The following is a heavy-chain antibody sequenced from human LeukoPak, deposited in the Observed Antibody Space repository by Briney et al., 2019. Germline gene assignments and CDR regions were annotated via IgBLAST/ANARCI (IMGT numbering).Heavy chain of an antibody. J-gene: IGHJ5*02. CDR2: INHSGST. CDR3: ARLTLPGGVTARWFDP. CDR1: GLTFSDSG. V-gene: IGHV4-34*01. D-gene: IGHD2-21*02. Sequence: GSLRLSCIASGLTFSDSGMSWVRQTPGKGLEWIGEINHSGSTNYNPSLKSRVTTSVDTSKNQFSLKLTSATAADTAVYYCARLTLPGGVTARWFDPWGQGTLVTVSS.